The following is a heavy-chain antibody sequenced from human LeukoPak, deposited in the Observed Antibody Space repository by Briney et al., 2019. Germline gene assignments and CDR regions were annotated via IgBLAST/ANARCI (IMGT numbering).Heavy chain of an antibody. Sequence: GASVKVSCKAPGYTFTGYYMHWVRQAPGQGLEWMGWINPNSGGTNYAQKFQGRVTMTRDTSISTAYMELSRLRSDDTAVYYCARDREWRSSPTGEFDYWGQGTLVTVSS. J-gene: IGHJ4*02. CDR3: ARDREWRSSPTGEFDY. V-gene: IGHV1-2*02. CDR2: INPNSGGT. CDR1: GYTFTGYY. D-gene: IGHD6-13*01.